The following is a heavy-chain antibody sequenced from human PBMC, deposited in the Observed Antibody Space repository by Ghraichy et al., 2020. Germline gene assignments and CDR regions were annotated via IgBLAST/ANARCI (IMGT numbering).Heavy chain of an antibody. CDR3: TTDTQD. CDR1: GFTFRDKW. Sequence: GGSLRLSCAAFGFTFRDKWMSWVRQGPGKGLEWIARIKSKKDGETIDYSAPVRGRFTISRDDSRNTLYLQMNSLRVEDTGVYYCTTDTQDWGQGTPVIVSS. J-gene: IGHJ4*02. V-gene: IGHV3-15*01. CDR2: IKSKKDGETI.